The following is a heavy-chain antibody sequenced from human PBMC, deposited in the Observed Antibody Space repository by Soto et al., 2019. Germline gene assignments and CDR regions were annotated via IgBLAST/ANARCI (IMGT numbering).Heavy chain of an antibody. CDR2: IYHSGST. V-gene: IGHV4-30-2*01. J-gene: IGHJ4*02. CDR1: GGSISSGGYS. Sequence: QLQLQESGSGLVKPSQTLSLTCAVSGGSISSGGYSWSWIRQPPGKGLEWIGYIYHSGSTYYNPSLKSRVTISVDRPKNQFSLKLNSVTAADTAVYYCAREGCGSNSCYTGGDYFDYWGQGTLVTVSS. CDR3: AREGCGSNSCYTGGDYFDY. D-gene: IGHD2-2*02.